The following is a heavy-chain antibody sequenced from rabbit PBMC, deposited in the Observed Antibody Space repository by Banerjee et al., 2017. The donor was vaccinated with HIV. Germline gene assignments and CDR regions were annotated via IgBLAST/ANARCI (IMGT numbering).Heavy chain of an antibody. CDR3: AREEYVGYGYANL. CDR1: GFDLSSGYD. Sequence: QEQLVESGGGLVQPEGSLTLTCTASGFDLSSGYDMCWVRQAPGKGLEWIGYIYTGSGSTHYASWAKGRFTISKTSSTTVTLQMTSLTAADTATYFCAREEYVGYGYANLWGQGTLVTVS. CDR2: IYTGSGST. D-gene: IGHD6-1*01. J-gene: IGHJ4*01. V-gene: IGHV1S45*01.